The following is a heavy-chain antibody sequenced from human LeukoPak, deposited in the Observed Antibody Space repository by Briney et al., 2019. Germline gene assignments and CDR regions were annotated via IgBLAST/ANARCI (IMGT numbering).Heavy chain of an antibody. Sequence: PGGSLRLSCAASGFTFSSYAMHWVRQAPGKGLEWVAVISYDGSNKYYADSVKGRFTISRDSSKNTLHLQMNSLRAEETAVYYCARALSGTFGFDIWGQGTMVTVSS. V-gene: IGHV3-30*14. J-gene: IGHJ3*02. D-gene: IGHD3-16*01. CDR1: GFTFSSYA. CDR2: ISYDGSNK. CDR3: ARALSGTFGFDI.